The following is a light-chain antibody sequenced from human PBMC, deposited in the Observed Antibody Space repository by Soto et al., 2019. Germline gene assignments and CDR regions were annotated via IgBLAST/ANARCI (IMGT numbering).Light chain of an antibody. V-gene: IGKV3-20*01. CDR1: QSVTSSS. Sequence: EIVLTQSPGTLSLSPGERATLFCRASQSVTSSSIAWHQQKPGQAPRLLIYGASSRATGIPDRFSASGSGTDFTLTISRLESEDSAVYYCPHYGSSPGLTFGGGTKVEIK. J-gene: IGKJ4*01. CDR2: GAS. CDR3: PHYGSSPGLT.